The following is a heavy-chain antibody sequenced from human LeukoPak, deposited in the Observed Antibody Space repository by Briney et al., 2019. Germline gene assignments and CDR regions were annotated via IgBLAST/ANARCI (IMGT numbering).Heavy chain of an antibody. CDR3: ASRKLGNDY. D-gene: IGHD7-27*01. CDR2: IYYTGST. Sequence: SETLSLTCTISGGSVSDYYWSWIRQSPGKGLEWIGYIYYTGSTTYNPSLKSRVTITADTSKNKFSLKVSSVTAADTAVYYCASRKLGNDYWGQGTLVTVSS. J-gene: IGHJ4*02. V-gene: IGHV4-59*02. CDR1: GGSVSDYY.